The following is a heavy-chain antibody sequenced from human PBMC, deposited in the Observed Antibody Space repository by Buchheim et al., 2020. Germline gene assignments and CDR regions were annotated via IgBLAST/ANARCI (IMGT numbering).Heavy chain of an antibody. CDR2: IYYSGST. D-gene: IGHD3-9*01. V-gene: IGHV4-31*03. CDR3: AREFTLDILTGYSSTYAFDI. CDR1: GGSISSGGYH. J-gene: IGHJ3*02. Sequence: QVQLQESGPGLVKPSQTLSLTCTVSGGSISSGGYHWSWIRQHPGKGLEWIGYIYYSGSTYYNPSLKSRVTISVDTSKNQFSLKLSSVTAADTAVYYCAREFTLDILTGYSSTYAFDIWGQGT.